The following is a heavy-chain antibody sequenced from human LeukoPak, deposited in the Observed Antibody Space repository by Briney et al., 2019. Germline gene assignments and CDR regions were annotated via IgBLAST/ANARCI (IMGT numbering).Heavy chain of an antibody. CDR1: GFTFSSYW. V-gene: IGHV3-74*01. D-gene: IGHD1-7*01. CDR2: LNSDGSST. CDR3: ARASNRNSINFDY. J-gene: IGHJ4*02. Sequence: GGSLTLSWPASGFTFSSYWTHWVRQAPGKGLVWVSRLNSDGSSTSYADSVKGRFTISRDNAETTLHLQMNNLSAEDTAVYYCARASNRNSINFDYWGQGALVTVSS.